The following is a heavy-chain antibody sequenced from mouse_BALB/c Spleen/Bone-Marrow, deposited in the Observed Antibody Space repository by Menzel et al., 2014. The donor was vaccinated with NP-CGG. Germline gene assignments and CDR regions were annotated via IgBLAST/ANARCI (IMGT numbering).Heavy chain of an antibody. V-gene: IGHV1-54*03. CDR2: INPGSGGN. J-gene: IGHJ4*01. Sequence: VQLQQSGAELVRPGTLVKVSCKASGYAFTNYLIEWVKQRPGQGLEWIGVINPGSGGNNYNEKFKGKATLTADKPSSTAYMQLSRLTSDDSAVYFCARSIYDGYSEAMDYWGQGTSVTVSS. D-gene: IGHD2-3*01. CDR1: GYAFTNYL. CDR3: ARSIYDGYSEAMDY.